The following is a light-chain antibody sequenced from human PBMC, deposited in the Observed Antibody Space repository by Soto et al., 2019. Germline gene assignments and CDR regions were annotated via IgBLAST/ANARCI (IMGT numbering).Light chain of an antibody. V-gene: IGLV9-49*01. CDR3: GADHGSGSNFVKGV. J-gene: IGLJ2*01. CDR2: VGTGGIVG. Sequence: QSVLTQPPSASASLGASVTLTCTLSSGYSNYKVDWYQQRPGKGPRFVMRVGTGGIVGSKGDGIPDRFSVLGSGLNRYLNIKNIQEEDESDYHCGADHGSGSNFVKGVFGGGTKLTVL. CDR1: SGYSNYK.